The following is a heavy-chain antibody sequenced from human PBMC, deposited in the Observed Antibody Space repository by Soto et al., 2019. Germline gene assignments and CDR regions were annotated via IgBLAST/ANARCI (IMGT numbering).Heavy chain of an antibody. V-gene: IGHV3-48*03. J-gene: IGHJ4*02. CDR2: ISSSGKTI. CDR3: ARDIDYYDSSGYQDY. D-gene: IGHD3-22*01. Sequence: PGGSLRLSCGVSGFTFSSYEMNRVRQAPGKGLEWVSYISSSGKTIHYADSVKGRFTISRDNAKNSLYLQMNSLRAEDTAVYYCARDIDYYDSSGYQDYWGQGTLVTVSS. CDR1: GFTFSSYE.